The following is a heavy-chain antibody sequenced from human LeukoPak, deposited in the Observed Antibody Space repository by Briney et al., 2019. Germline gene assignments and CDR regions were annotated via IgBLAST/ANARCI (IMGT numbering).Heavy chain of an antibody. Sequence: GGSLRLSCAASGFTFSTNGMHWVRQAPGKGLEWVAFIRYDGSNKYYADSVKGRFTISRDNSKNTLYLQMNSPRAEGTAVYYCAKEFRFLEWLSGFDYWGQGTLVTVSS. V-gene: IGHV3-30*02. CDR1: GFTFSTNG. J-gene: IGHJ4*02. CDR3: AKEFRFLEWLSGFDY. CDR2: IRYDGSNK. D-gene: IGHD3-3*01.